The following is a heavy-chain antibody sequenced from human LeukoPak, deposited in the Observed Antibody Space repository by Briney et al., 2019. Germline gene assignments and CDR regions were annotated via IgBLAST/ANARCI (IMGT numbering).Heavy chain of an antibody. CDR1: GGSFSGYY. CDR2: INHSGST. Sequence: SETLSLTCAVYGGSFSGYYWSWIRQPPGKGLEWSGEINHSGSTNYNPSLKSRVTISVDTSKNQFSLKLSSVTAADTAVYYCARGRYYYGSGSYSDYWGQGTLVTVSS. CDR3: ARGRYYYGSGSYSDY. V-gene: IGHV4-34*01. D-gene: IGHD3-10*01. J-gene: IGHJ4*02.